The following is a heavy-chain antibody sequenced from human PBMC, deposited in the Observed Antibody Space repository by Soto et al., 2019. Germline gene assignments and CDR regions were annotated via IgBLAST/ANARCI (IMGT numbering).Heavy chain of an antibody. J-gene: IGHJ4*02. Sequence: EVQLLESGGGLVQPGGSLRLSCAASGITISNYPMSWVRQAPGKGLDWVSGISGSGDRTYYADSAKGRFTISKDISRNSLSLQLDSLGVEDTAVYFCVKDDGGYPSTAPHWGQGTLDTVSS. CDR3: VKDDGGYPSTAPH. D-gene: IGHD3-22*01. CDR2: ISGSGDRT. V-gene: IGHV3-23*01. CDR1: GITISNYP.